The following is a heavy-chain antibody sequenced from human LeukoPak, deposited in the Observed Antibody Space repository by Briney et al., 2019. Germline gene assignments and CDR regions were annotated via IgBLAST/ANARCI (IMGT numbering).Heavy chain of an antibody. Sequence: GGSLRLSCAASGFTFSSYEMTWVRHSPGKGLEWVSYISSRGRTIYYPDPVKRRFTNSRDNAKNPLYLQMNSLRAEDTAVFYCARERIAVAGYYYYYMDVWGKGTTVTVSS. J-gene: IGHJ6*03. V-gene: IGHV3-48*03. CDR1: GFTFSSYE. D-gene: IGHD6-19*01. CDR2: ISSRGRTI. CDR3: ARERIAVAGYYYYYMDV.